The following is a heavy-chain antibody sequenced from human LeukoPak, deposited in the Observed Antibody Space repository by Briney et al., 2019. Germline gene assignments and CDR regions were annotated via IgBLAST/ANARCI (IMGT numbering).Heavy chain of an antibody. V-gene: IGHV3-30*02. CDR1: GFTFSSYG. Sequence: GGFLSLSCATSGFTFSSYGMHSVRLAPGKGLEWVAFIRNDGSTKYFADSVKGRFTISRDNSKNTLYLQMNSLRAEDTAVYYCAKTHSSSWGIFDYWGQGTLVTVSS. CDR3: AKTHSSSWGIFDY. CDR2: IRNDGSTK. D-gene: IGHD6-13*01. J-gene: IGHJ4*02.